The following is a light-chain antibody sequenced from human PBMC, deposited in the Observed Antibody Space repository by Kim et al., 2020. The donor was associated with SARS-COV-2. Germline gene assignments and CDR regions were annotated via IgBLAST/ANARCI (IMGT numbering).Light chain of an antibody. CDR3: QQRASWRT. CDR2: GAS. J-gene: IGKJ2*01. Sequence: PGERAPLSCRASQSVETYLAWYQQKPGQPPRLLIHGASNRAAGIPARFSGSGSGTDFTLTISSLESEDFAVYYCQQRASWRTFGQGTKLEI. CDR1: QSVETY. V-gene: IGKV3-11*01.